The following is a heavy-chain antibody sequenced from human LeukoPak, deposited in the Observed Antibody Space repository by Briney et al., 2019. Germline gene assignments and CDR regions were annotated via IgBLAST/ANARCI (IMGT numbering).Heavy chain of an antibody. CDR3: ARNYDFWSGYYISSFDY. Sequence: ASVKVSCKASGYTFTSYAMNWVRQAPGQGLEWMGWINTNTGNPTYAQGFTGRFVFSLDTSVSTAYLQISSLKAEDTAVYYCARNYDFWSGYYISSFDYWGQGTLVTVSS. CDR1: GYTFTSYA. D-gene: IGHD3-3*01. CDR2: INTNTGNP. V-gene: IGHV7-4-1*02. J-gene: IGHJ4*02.